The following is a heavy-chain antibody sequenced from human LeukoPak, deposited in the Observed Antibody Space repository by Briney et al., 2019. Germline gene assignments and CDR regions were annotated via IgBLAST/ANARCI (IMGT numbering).Heavy chain of an antibody. D-gene: IGHD3-22*01. J-gene: IGHJ4*02. CDR1: GGSISSYY. CDR2: IYYSGST. V-gene: IGHV4-59*01. Sequence: SETLSLTCTVSGGSISSYYWSWIRQPPGKGLEWIGYIYYSGSTNYNPSLKSRVTISVDTSKNQFSLKLSSVTAADTAVYYCATGNYYDSRWSYWGQGTLVTVSS. CDR3: ATGNYYDSRWSY.